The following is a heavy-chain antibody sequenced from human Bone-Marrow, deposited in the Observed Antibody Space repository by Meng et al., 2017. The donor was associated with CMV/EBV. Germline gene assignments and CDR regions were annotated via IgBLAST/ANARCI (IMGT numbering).Heavy chain of an antibody. D-gene: IGHD5-18*01. CDR3: ARRQRGYRDWFFDL. CDR2: IAHSGST. CDR1: GGSFSGYF. Sequence: SETLSLTCAVYGGSFSGYFWSWIRQPPGKGLEWIGEIAHSGSTNYNPSLKSRVTISVDTSKNQFSLKLSSVIAADTAVYYCARRQRGYRDWFFDLCGRDILVIASS. V-gene: IGHV4-34*01. J-gene: IGHJ2*01.